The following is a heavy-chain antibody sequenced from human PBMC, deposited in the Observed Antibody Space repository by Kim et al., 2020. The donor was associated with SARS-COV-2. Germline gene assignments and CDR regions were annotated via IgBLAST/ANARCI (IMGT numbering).Heavy chain of an antibody. CDR2: IYPGDSDT. J-gene: IGHJ5*02. Sequence: GESLKISCKGSGYSFTSYWIGWVRQMPGKGLEWMGIIYPGDSDTRYSPSFQGQVTISADKSISTAYLQWSSLKASDTAMYYCARIGNRIAARLVGWFDPWGQGTLVTVSP. CDR3: ARIGNRIAARLVGWFDP. D-gene: IGHD6-6*01. CDR1: GYSFTSYW. V-gene: IGHV5-51*01.